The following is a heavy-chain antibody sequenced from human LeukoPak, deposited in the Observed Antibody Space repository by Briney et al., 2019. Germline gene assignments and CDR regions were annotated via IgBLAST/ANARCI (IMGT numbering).Heavy chain of an antibody. CDR1: GLTFSSHW. CDR3: AKREQQLGYDY. J-gene: IGHJ4*02. V-gene: IGHV3-23*01. Sequence: PGGSLRLSCAASGLTFSSHWMHWVRQAPGKGLEWVSAISNNGGYTYYADSVQGRFTISRDNSKSTLCLQMNSLRAEDTAVYYCAKREQQLGYDYWGQGTLVTVSS. D-gene: IGHD6-13*01. CDR2: ISNNGGYT.